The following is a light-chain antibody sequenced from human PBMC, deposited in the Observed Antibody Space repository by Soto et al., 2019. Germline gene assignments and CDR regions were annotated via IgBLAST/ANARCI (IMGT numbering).Light chain of an antibody. J-gene: IGLJ1*01. CDR3: SSHTSGSTRL. CDR1: SSDVGGYKY. CDR2: EVS. V-gene: IGLV2-14*01. Sequence: QSRLTQPASASWSPGQSIAISCTGTSSDVGGYKYVSWYQQHPDKAPKLMIYEVSKRPSWVSNRFSGSKSGNTASLTISGLQPEDEADYYCSSHTSGSTRLFGSGTKVTVL.